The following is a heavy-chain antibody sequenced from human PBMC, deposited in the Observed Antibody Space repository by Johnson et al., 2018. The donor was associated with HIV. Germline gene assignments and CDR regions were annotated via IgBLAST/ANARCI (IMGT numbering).Heavy chain of an antibody. Sequence: QMLLVESGGGVVQPGGSLRLSCAASGFIFSSYGMHWARQAPGKGLEWAAFIRYDETEKYYADSVKGRFTISRDNSKNTLYLQMNSLRAEDTAVCYCARDGGSTRSDAFDIWGQGTMVAVSS. D-gene: IGHD1-26*01. CDR3: ARDGGSTRSDAFDI. CDR1: GFIFSSYG. V-gene: IGHV3-30*02. J-gene: IGHJ3*02. CDR2: IRYDETEK.